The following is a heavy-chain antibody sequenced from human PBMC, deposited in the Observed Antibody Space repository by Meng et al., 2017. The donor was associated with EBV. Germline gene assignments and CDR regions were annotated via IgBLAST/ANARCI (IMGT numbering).Heavy chain of an antibody. CDR1: GGSFSGYY. CDR3: AGSYGGVLNY. V-gene: IGHV4-34*01. Sequence: QVQLQQWGAGLLKPSETLSLTCAVYGGSFSGYYWSWIRQPPGKGLEWIGEINHSGSTNYNPSLKSRVTISVDTSKNQFSLKLSSVTAADTAVYYCAGSYGGVLNYWGQGTLVTVFS. J-gene: IGHJ4*02. D-gene: IGHD4-23*01. CDR2: INHSGST.